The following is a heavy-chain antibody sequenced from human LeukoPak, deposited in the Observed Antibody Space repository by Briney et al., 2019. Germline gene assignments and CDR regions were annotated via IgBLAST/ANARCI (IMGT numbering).Heavy chain of an antibody. Sequence: GGSLRLSCAASGFTVSSNCMSWVRQAPGKGLEWVSVIYSGGSTYYADSVKGRFTISRDNSKNTLYLQMNSLRAEDTAVYYCARDPVAAALDAFDIWGQGTMVTVSS. J-gene: IGHJ3*02. CDR1: GFTVSSNC. CDR2: IYSGGST. CDR3: ARDPVAAALDAFDI. D-gene: IGHD6-13*01. V-gene: IGHV3-53*01.